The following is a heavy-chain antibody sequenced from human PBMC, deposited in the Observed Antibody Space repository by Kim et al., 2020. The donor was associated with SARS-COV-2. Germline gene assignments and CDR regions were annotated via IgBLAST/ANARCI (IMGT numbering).Heavy chain of an antibody. CDR2: ISYDGSNK. D-gene: IGHD6-19*01. CDR1: GFTFSSYG. CDR3: AKEEGSGYSSGWTYYYYGMEA. J-gene: IGHJ6*02. V-gene: IGHV3-30*18. Sequence: GGSLRLSCAASGFTFSSYGMHWVRQAPGKGLEWVAVISYDGSNKYYADSVKGRFTISRDNSKNTLYLQMNSLRAEDTAVYYCAKEEGSGYSSGWTYYYYGMEAWGQG.